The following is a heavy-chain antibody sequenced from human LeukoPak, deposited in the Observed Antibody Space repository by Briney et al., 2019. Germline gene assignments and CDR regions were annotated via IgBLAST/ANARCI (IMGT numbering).Heavy chain of an antibody. V-gene: IGHV3-15*01. J-gene: IGHJ4*02. CDR1: GFTFTSAW. CDR2: IKSNADGGTT. D-gene: IGHD6-6*01. Sequence: GGSLRLSCAASGFTFTSAWMTWVRQAPGKGLEWVGRIKSNADGGTTDYAAPVKGRITISRDDSNNALYLQMNSLKTEDTAVYCGATGQQLVSHYWGQGTLVTVSS. CDR3: ATGQQLVSHY.